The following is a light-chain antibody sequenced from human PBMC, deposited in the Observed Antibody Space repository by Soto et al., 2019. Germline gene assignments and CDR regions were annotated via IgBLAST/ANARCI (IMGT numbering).Light chain of an antibody. CDR3: SSFTTIGTLV. V-gene: IGLV2-14*01. CDR1: NSDVGSSIY. CDR2: EVS. J-gene: IGLJ2*01. Sequence: QSALTQPASVSGSPGQSITISFTGTNSDVGSSIYVSWYQQHPGKAPKLVIFEVSNRPSGISDRFSGSKSGLTASLTIAGLQAEDEADYYCSSFTTIGTLVFGGGTKLTVL.